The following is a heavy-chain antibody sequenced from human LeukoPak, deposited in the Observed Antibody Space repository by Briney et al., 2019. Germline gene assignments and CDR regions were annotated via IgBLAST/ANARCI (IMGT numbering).Heavy chain of an antibody. CDR2: IFHSGGAT. CDR3: AKYLPSSGYQFALDI. V-gene: IGHV3-23*01. J-gene: IGHJ3*02. Sequence: GGSLRLSCAASGFTFTTYAMSWVRQAPGKGLEWVSSIFHSGGATYYTDSVKGRFTISSDTSKNTLYLQMNGLRVEDTAVYYCAKYLPSSGYQFALDIWGQGTLVTVSA. D-gene: IGHD5-12*01. CDR1: GFTFTTYA.